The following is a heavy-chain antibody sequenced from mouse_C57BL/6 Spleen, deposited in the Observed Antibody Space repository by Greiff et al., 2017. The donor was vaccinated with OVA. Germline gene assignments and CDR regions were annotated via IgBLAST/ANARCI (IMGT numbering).Heavy chain of an antibody. CDR3: ARTSTEYFDV. CDR1: GYTFTSYW. J-gene: IGHJ1*03. CDR2: IDPSDSYT. V-gene: IGHV1-50*01. Sequence: QVQLQQPGAELVKPGALVKLSCKASGYTFTSYWMQWVKQRPGQGLEWIGEIDPSDSYTNYNQKFKGKATLTVDTSSSTAYMQLSSLTSEDSAVYYCARTSTEYFDVWGTGTTVTVSS.